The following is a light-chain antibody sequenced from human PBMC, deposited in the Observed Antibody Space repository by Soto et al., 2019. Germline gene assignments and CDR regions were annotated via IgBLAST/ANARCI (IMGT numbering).Light chain of an antibody. CDR3: QVYGSSPKT. J-gene: IGKJ1*01. CDR1: QPVNSGY. Sequence: IVLTQSPGTLSLSPGEGATLSCRASQPVNSGYLAWYQQKPGQAPRLLMYGVSTMDTGIPDRFSGSGAGTDFTLTISRLEPGDFALYYCQVYGSSPKTFGQGTKVEFK. V-gene: IGKV3-20*01. CDR2: GVS.